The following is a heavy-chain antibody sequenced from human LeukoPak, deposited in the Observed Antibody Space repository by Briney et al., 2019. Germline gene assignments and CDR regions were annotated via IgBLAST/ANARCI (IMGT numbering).Heavy chain of an antibody. J-gene: IGHJ5*02. V-gene: IGHV4-39*07. CDR3: ARTRAYYYDSSARVGFDP. Sequence: SETLSLTCTVSGGSISTISYYWGWIRQPPGKGLEWIANIYYSGSTNYNPSLKSRVTISVDTSKNQFSLKLSSVTAADTAVYYCARTRAYYYDSSARVGFDPWGQGTLVTVSS. D-gene: IGHD3-22*01. CDR1: GGSISTISYY. CDR2: IYYSGST.